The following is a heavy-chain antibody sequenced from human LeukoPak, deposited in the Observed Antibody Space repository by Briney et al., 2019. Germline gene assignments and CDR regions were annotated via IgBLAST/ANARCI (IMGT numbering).Heavy chain of an antibody. V-gene: IGHV3-30-3*01. CDR1: GFIFSSYA. Sequence: AGGSLRLSCAASGFIFSSYAMSWVRQAPGKGLEWVAVISSDGTIKYYADSVKGRFTISRDNSKNTLYLQMNSLRAEDTAVYYCARGGPIIDDAFDIWGQGTMVTVSS. CDR2: ISSDGTIK. J-gene: IGHJ3*02. D-gene: IGHD3-10*01. CDR3: ARGGPIIDDAFDI.